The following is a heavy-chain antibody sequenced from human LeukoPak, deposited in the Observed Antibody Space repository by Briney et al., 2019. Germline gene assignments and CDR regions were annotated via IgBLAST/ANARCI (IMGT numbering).Heavy chain of an antibody. J-gene: IGHJ6*03. CDR2: IIPIFGTA. CDR1: GYTFSDYY. V-gene: IGHV1-69*13. Sequence: SVKVSCKASGYTFSDYYINWLRQAPGQGLEWMGGIIPIFGTANYAQKFQGRVTITADESTSTAYMELSSLRSEDTAVYYCARGPRITLVRGGQWYYYMDVWGKGATVTISS. CDR3: ARGPRITLVRGGQWYYYMDV. D-gene: IGHD3-10*01.